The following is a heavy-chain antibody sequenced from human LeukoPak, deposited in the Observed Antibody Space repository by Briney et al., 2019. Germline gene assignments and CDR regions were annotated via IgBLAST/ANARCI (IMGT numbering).Heavy chain of an antibody. D-gene: IGHD2-2*01. V-gene: IGHV4-4*09. CDR1: GCTISSYY. J-gene: IGHJ5*02. CDR3: ARHSGNRAVPAAFMFDP. CDR2: IYTSGST. Sequence: SETLSLNCTVSGCTISSYYWSWIRQPPGQGLEWIVYIYTSGSTNYNPSLKSRVTISVDTSKNQFSLKLSSVTAADTAVYYCARHSGNRAVPAAFMFDPWGQGTLVTVSS.